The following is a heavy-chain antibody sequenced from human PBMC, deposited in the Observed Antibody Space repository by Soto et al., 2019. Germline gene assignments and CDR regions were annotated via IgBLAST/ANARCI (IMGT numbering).Heavy chain of an antibody. J-gene: IGHJ6*02. D-gene: IGHD3-10*01. Sequence: ASVKVSCKASGYTFTGYYMHWVRQAPGQGLEWMGWINPNSGGTNYAQKFQGRVTMTRDTSISTAYMELSRLRSDDTAVYYCAGEKITMVRGVIFYYYGMDVWGQGTTVTVSS. V-gene: IGHV1-2*02. CDR2: INPNSGGT. CDR1: GYTFTGYY. CDR3: AGEKITMVRGVIFYYYGMDV.